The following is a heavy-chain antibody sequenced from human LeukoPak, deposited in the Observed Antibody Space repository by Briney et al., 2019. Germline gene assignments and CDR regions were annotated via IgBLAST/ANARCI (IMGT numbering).Heavy chain of an antibody. D-gene: IGHD6-19*01. CDR3: ARAWSSGWYEDY. Sequence: GGSLRLSCATSGFTFSSYGMNWVRQAPGKGLEWVSSISSSSSYIYYADSLKGRFTISRDNAKNSLFLQMNSLRAEDTAVYYCARAWSSGWYEDYWGQGTLVTVSS. V-gene: IGHV3-21*01. CDR2: ISSSSSYI. J-gene: IGHJ4*02. CDR1: GFTFSSYG.